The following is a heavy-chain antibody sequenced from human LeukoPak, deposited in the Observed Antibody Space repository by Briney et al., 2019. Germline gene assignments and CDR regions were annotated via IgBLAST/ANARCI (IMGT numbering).Heavy chain of an antibody. Sequence: QSGGSLRLSCAASGFTFSSYWMSWVQAPGKGLEWVANINQDESQKYFVDSVKGRFTISRDNAKNSVYLQMNSLRAEDTAVYYCARQPFDFWGQGTLVTVSS. CDR1: GFTFSSYW. V-gene: IGHV3-7*01. CDR2: INQDESQK. CDR3: ARQPFDF. J-gene: IGHJ4*02.